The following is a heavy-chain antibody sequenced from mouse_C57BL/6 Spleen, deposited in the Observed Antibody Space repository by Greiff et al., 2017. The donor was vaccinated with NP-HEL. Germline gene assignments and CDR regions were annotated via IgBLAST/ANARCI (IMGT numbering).Heavy chain of an antibody. Sequence: VQLQQSGPELVKPGASVKMSCKASGYTFTDYNMHWVKQSHGKSLEWIGYINPNNGGTSYNQKFKGKATLTVNKSSSAAYMELRSLTSEDFAVSVCAEGYIDSYFDVWGTGTTVTVSS. CDR2: INPNNGGT. V-gene: IGHV1-22*01. CDR3: AEGYIDSYFDV. CDR1: GYTFTDYN. D-gene: IGHD1-3*01. J-gene: IGHJ1*03.